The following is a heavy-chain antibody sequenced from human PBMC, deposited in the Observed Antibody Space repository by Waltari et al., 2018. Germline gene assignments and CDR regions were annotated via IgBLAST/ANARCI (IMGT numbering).Heavy chain of an antibody. D-gene: IGHD7-27*01. CDR1: GGSFNGYC. CDR2: INYSGST. Sequence: QLHLQQWRAGLFKSSVTLSLTCAVSGGSFNGYCWSWLPQPPGKGLEWIGEINYSGSTNYNPSLKSRITITADTSKNQFSLQLSSVTAEDTAVYYCAGGGVGVWGDFDYWGQGTLVTVSS. V-gene: IGHV4-34*01. CDR3: AGGGVGVWGDFDY. J-gene: IGHJ4*02.